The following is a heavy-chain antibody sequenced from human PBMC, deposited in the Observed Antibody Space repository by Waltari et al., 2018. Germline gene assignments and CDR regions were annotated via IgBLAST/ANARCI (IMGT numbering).Heavy chain of an antibody. CDR1: GYTFTSYA. V-gene: IGHV1-3*01. D-gene: IGHD4-17*01. CDR2: INAGNGNT. CDR3: ARDYGDYGYYYYGMDV. Sequence: QVQLVQSGAEVKKPGASVKVSCKASGYTFTSYAMHWVRQAPGQRLEWMGWINAGNGNTKYSQKFQGRVTITRDTSASTAYMELSSLRSEDTAVYYCARDYGDYGYYYYGMDVWGQGTTVTVSS. J-gene: IGHJ6*02.